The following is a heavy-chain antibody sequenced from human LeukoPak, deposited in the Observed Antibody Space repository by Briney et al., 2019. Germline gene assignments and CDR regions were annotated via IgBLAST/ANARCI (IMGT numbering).Heavy chain of an antibody. D-gene: IGHD6-19*01. CDR3: ARDVEQWLVRVYYFDY. CDR1: GFTFSSYS. J-gene: IGHJ4*02. Sequence: PGGSLRLSCATSGFTFSSYSMNWVRQAPGKGLEWISYTRSGSTTIYYADSVKGRFTISRDNAKNSVYLQMNSLRAEDTAVYYCARDVEQWLVRVYYFDYWGQGTLVTVSS. CDR2: TRSGSTTI. V-gene: IGHV3-48*01.